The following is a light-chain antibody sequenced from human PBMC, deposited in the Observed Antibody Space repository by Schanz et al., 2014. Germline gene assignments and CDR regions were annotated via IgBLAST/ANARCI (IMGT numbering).Light chain of an antibody. CDR3: QQISNFLVT. CDR1: QSISSY. Sequence: DIQMTQSPSSLSASVGDRVTLTCRASQSISSYLNWYQQKPGKAPKLLIYAASSLQSGVPSRFSGSGSGTDFTLTISSLQPEDFATYYCQQISNFLVTFGGGTKVEIK. CDR2: AAS. J-gene: IGKJ4*01. V-gene: IGKV1-39*01.